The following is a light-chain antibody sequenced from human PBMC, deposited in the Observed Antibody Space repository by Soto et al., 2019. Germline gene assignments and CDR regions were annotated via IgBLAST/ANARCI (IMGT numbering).Light chain of an antibody. Sequence: EIVLTQSPGTLSLSPGQRATLSCRASQSVSSSYLAWYQHKRGQAPRLLMFGTGSRATGIPDRFSGTGSGTDFTLIINRLEPEDFALYYCQQYDASPLTFGPGTTVEIK. CDR2: GTG. CDR1: QSVSSSY. J-gene: IGKJ3*01. V-gene: IGKV3-20*01. CDR3: QQYDASPLT.